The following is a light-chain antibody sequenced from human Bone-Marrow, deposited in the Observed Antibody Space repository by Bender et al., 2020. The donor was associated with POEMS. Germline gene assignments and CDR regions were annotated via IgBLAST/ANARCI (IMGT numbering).Light chain of an antibody. CDR2: DVS. J-gene: IGLJ3*02. CDR3: SLYISSSTLVV. Sequence: QSALTQPASVSGSPGQSITISCTGTNSDVGSYTLVSWYQKSPGKAPRLILYDVSERPSGISNRFSGSKSGNTASLTISGLQAEDEADYYCSLYISSSTLVVFGGGTKLTVL. V-gene: IGLV2-14*02. CDR1: NSDVGSYTL.